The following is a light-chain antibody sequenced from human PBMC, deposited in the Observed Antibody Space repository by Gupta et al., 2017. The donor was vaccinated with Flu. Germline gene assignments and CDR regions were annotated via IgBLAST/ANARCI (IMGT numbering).Light chain of an antibody. J-gene: IGKJ1*01. V-gene: IGKV2-28*01. Sequence: DTVMTQSPLSLSVTPGEPASISCRSSQSLLHTNVYNYLDWYLQKPGQSPQLLIYLGSNRASGVPDRFSGGGSGTTFTLKISRVAAEDVGIYYCMQALHTPPTFGQGTKVEVK. CDR2: LGS. CDR3: MQALHTPPT. CDR1: QSLLHTNVYNY.